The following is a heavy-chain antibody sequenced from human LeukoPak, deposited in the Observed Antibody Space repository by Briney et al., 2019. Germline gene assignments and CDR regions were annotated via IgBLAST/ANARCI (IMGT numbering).Heavy chain of an antibody. J-gene: IGHJ4*02. Sequence: GGSLRLSCVASGFSFSNYDMNWVRQTPGKGLEWVSYISSSSGAIHYADSVKGRFTISRDNAKNSVFLQMDSLRAEDTAVYYCARDATNWNRCTHFDFWGQGTLVSVSS. V-gene: IGHV3-48*01. CDR1: GFSFSNYD. D-gene: IGHD1-20*01. CDR2: ISSSSGAI. CDR3: ARDATNWNRCTHFDF.